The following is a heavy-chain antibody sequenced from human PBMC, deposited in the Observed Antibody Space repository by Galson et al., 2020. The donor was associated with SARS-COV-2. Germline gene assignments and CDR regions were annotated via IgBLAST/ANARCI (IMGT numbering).Heavy chain of an antibody. D-gene: IGHD2-8*01. J-gene: IGHJ6*02. CDR2: IYSGGST. V-gene: IGHV3-66*01. Sequence: TGGSLRLSCAASGFTVSSNYMSWVRQAPGKGLEWVSVIYSGGSTYYADSVKGRFTISRDNSKNTLYLQMNSLRAEDTAVYYCARDCKYCTRRYGMDVWGQGTTVTVSS. CDR3: ARDCKYCTRRYGMDV. CDR1: GFTVSSNY.